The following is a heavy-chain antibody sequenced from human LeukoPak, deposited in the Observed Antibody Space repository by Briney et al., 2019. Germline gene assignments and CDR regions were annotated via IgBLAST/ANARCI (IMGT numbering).Heavy chain of an antibody. CDR2: ISWNSGSI. V-gene: IGHV3-9*01. CDR3: ARHGYSSGWYLDY. CDR1: GFTFYDYA. J-gene: IGHJ4*02. D-gene: IGHD6-19*01. Sequence: GGSLRLSCAASGFTFYDYAMHWVRHAPGKGLEWVSGISWNSGSIGYADSVKGRFTISRDNSKNTLYLQMNSLRAEDTAVYYCARHGYSSGWYLDYWGQGTLVTVSS.